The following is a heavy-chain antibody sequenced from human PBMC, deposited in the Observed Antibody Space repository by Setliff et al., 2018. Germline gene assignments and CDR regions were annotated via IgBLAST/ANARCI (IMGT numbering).Heavy chain of an antibody. CDR2: IYYSGST. V-gene: IGHV4-39*07. J-gene: IGHJ5*02. D-gene: IGHD7-27*01. Sequence: SETLSLTCTVSGGSISSRSYYWGWIRQPPGKGLEWIGSIYYSGSTNYNPSLKSRVTMSVATFENHFSLKLNSLTAADTAVYYCARVTNWGLYLRFDPWGQGILVTVSS. CDR1: GGSISSRSYY. CDR3: ARVTNWGLYLRFDP.